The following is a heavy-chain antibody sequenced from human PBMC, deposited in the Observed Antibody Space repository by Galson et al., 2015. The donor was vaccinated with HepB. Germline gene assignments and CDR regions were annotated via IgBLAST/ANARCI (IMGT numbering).Heavy chain of an antibody. Sequence: SVKVSCKASGYTFTSYGISWVRQAPGQGLEWVGWISAYNGNTNYAQKLQGRVTITRDTSASTAYMELSSLRSEDTAVYYCASLPDYGDYLEGYYGMDIWGQGTTVTVSS. V-gene: IGHV1-18*04. J-gene: IGHJ6*02. CDR3: ASLPDYGDYLEGYYGMDI. CDR2: ISAYNGNT. D-gene: IGHD4-17*01. CDR1: GYTFTSYG.